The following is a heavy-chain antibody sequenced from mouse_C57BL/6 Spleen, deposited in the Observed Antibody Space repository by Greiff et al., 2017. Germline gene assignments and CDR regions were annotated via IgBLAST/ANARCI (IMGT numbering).Heavy chain of an antibody. CDR3: ASPPIYYYGSSYGN. J-gene: IGHJ2*01. CDR1: GYTFTSYW. Sequence: QVQLQQPGAELVKPGASVKMSCKASGYTFTSYWITWVKQRPGQGLEWIGDIYPGSGSTNYNEKFKRKATLTVDTSSSTAYMQLSSLTSEDSAVYYCASPPIYYYGSSYGNWGQGTTLTVSS. V-gene: IGHV1-55*01. CDR2: IYPGSGST. D-gene: IGHD1-1*01.